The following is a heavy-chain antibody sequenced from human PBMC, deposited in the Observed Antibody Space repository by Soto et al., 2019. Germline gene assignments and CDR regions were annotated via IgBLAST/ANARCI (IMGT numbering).Heavy chain of an antibody. Sequence: PVGSLRLSCAASGFTFSSYGMHWVRQAPGKGLEWVAIISYDGNNKYYADSVKGRFTISRDNSKNTLYLKMNSLRAEDTAVYYCAKLLDCSSTSCYDYYYYYGMDDWGQGTTVTVSS. CDR2: ISYDGNNK. CDR3: AKLLDCSSTSCYDYYYYYGMDD. D-gene: IGHD2-2*01. J-gene: IGHJ6*02. CDR1: GFTFSSYG. V-gene: IGHV3-30*18.